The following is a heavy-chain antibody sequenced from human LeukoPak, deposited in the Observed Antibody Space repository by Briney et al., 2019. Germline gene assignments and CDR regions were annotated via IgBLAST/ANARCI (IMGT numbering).Heavy chain of an antibody. CDR3: AKGYCSGGSCHNWFDL. CDR1: GYTFTSYD. D-gene: IGHD2-15*01. J-gene: IGHJ5*02. V-gene: IGHV1-8*01. CDR2: MNPNSGNT. Sequence: ASVKVSCKASGYTFTSYDINWVRQATGQGLEWMGWMNPNSGNTGNAQKFQGRVTMTRNTSISTAYMELSSLRSDDTAVYYCAKGYCSGGSCHNWFDLWGQGTLVTVSS.